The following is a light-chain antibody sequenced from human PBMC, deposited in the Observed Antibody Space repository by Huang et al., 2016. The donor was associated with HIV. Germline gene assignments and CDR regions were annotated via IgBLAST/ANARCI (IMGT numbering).Light chain of an antibody. CDR2: WAS. CDR3: QQYYSSPRA. J-gene: IGKJ2*01. CDR1: QSVLYSSNNKNY. Sequence: DIVMTQSPDSLSVSLGERATINCKSSQSVLYSSNNKNYLAWYQQKPGQTPKLLIYWASTREAGVPDRFTGGGSGTDFTLTISSLQAEDVAVYYCQQYYSSPRAFGQGTKLEI. V-gene: IGKV4-1*01.